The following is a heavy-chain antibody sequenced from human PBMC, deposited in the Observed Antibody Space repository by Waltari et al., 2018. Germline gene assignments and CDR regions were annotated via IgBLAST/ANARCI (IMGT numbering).Heavy chain of an antibody. CDR2: ISSSSSYI. Sequence: EVQLVESGGGLVKPGGSLRLSCAASGFTFSSHSMNWVRQAPGKGLEWVSSISSSSSYIYYADSVKGRFTISRDNAKNSLYLQMNSLRAEDTAVYYCARGSSWYYFDYWGQGTLVTVSS. D-gene: IGHD6-13*01. J-gene: IGHJ4*02. CDR3: ARGSSWYYFDY. CDR1: GFTFSSHS. V-gene: IGHV3-21*01.